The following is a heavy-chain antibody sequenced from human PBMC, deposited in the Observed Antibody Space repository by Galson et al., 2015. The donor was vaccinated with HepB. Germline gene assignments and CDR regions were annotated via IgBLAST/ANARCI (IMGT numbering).Heavy chain of an antibody. V-gene: IGHV1-18*01. CDR1: GYTFTSYG. CDR2: ISAYNGNT. J-gene: IGHJ4*02. CDR3: ARGNELDY. Sequence: SVKVSCKAFGYTFTSYGISWVRQAPGQGLEWMGWISAYNGNTNYAQNLQGRVTVTTDTSTNTAYMELRSLRSDETAVYYCARGNELDYWGQGTLVTVSS.